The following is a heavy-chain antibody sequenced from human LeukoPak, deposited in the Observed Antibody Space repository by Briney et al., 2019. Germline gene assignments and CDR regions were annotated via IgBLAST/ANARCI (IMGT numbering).Heavy chain of an antibody. J-gene: IGHJ4*02. CDR1: GYSFTSYW. V-gene: IGHV5-51*01. CDR3: ARPPAEDTAMAPFDY. Sequence: GESLKISCKGSGYSFTSYWIAWVRQMPGKGLEWMGIIYPGDSDTRYSPSFQGQVTISADKSINTAYLQWSSLKASDTAMYYCARPPAEDTAMAPFDYWGQGTLATVSS. D-gene: IGHD5-18*01. CDR2: IYPGDSDT.